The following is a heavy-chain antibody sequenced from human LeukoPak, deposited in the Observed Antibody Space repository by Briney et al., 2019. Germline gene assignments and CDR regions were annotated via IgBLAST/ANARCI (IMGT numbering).Heavy chain of an antibody. CDR3: ARAGQHGGVFDY. Sequence: ASVKVSCKASGYTFTGYYMHWVRQAPGQGLEWMGWINPNSGGTNYAQKFQGRVTMTRDTSISTAYMELSRLRSDGTAVYYCARAGQHGGVFDYWGQGTLVTVSS. V-gene: IGHV1-2*02. CDR1: GYTFTGYY. J-gene: IGHJ4*02. D-gene: IGHD3-10*01. CDR2: INPNSGGT.